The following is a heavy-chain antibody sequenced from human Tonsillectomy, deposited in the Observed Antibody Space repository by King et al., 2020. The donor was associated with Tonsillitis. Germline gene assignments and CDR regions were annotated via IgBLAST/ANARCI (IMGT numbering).Heavy chain of an antibody. CDR1: GFTFSSYG. CDR2: IHANTGIT. V-gene: IGHV3-23*03. D-gene: IGHD2-21*01. J-gene: IGHJ4*02. Sequence: QLVQSGGGLVQPGGSLRLSCEASGFTFSSYGMSWVRQAPGKGLEWVSLIHANTGITSYADSVRGLLTISRANSKYTLDLQMNSLRAADTAVYYCARHGSAYSVDYWGQGTLVTVSS. CDR3: ARHGSAYSVDY.